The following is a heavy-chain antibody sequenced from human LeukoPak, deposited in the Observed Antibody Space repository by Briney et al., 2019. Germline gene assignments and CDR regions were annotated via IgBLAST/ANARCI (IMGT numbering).Heavy chain of an antibody. Sequence: ASVKVSCKASGYTFKNYGISWVRQAPGQGLEWMGWISAYNGYTKYAQKVQGRVTMTTDTSTSTAYMELRSLRSDDTAVYYCARVGTYLGIAVASTSVDIWGQGTMVTVSS. D-gene: IGHD6-19*01. J-gene: IGHJ3*02. V-gene: IGHV1-18*01. CDR2: ISAYNGYT. CDR1: GYTFKNYG. CDR3: ARVGTYLGIAVASTSVDI.